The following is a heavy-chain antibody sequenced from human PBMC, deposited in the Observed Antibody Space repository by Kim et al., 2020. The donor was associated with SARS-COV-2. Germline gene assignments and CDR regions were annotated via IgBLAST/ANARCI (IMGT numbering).Heavy chain of an antibody. CDR3: ASYFIVGAVGYFDY. Sequence: SETLSLTCTVSGGSISSSSYYWGWIRQPPGKGLEWIGSIYYSGSTYYNPSLKSRVTISVDTSKNQFSLKLSSVTAADTAVYYCASYFIVGAVGYFDYWGQGTLVTVSS. J-gene: IGHJ4*02. D-gene: IGHD1-26*01. V-gene: IGHV4-39*01. CDR2: IYYSGST. CDR1: GGSISSSSYY.